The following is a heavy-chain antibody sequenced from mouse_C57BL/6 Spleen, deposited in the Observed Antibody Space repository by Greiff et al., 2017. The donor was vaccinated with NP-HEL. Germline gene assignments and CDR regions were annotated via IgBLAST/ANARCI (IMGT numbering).Heavy chain of an antibody. Sequence: QVQLQQSGAELVRPGTSVKVSCKASGYAFTNYLIAWVKQRPGQGLEWIGVINPGSGGTYYNEYFKGKVTLTADKSSSTDYVQLSSLTSEDSAVYFCARGYGNYVYYAMDYWGQGTSVTVSS. V-gene: IGHV1-54*01. CDR2: INPGSGGT. CDR1: GYAFTNYL. J-gene: IGHJ4*01. CDR3: ARGYGNYVYYAMDY. D-gene: IGHD2-10*02.